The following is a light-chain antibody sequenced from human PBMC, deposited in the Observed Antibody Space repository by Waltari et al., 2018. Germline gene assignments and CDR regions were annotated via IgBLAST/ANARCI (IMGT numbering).Light chain of an antibody. CDR1: QSISSW. CDR2: KAS. Sequence: DIQMTQSPSTLSASVGDRVTITCRASQSISSWLAWYQQNPGKAPKLLIYKASSLESGVPSRFSGSGSRTELTLTISSLQPDDFATYYCQQYSSYWTFGQGTKVESK. V-gene: IGKV1-5*03. CDR3: QQYSSYWT. J-gene: IGKJ1*01.